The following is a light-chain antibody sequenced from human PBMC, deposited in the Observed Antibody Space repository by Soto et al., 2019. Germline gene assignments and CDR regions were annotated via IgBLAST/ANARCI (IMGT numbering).Light chain of an antibody. Sequence: QSVLTQPASVSGSPGQSITISCTGTTSDVGVYNYVSWYQQHPGKAPKLMIYEVSNRPSGVSNRFSGSKSGNTASLTISGLQADDEAHYYCTSYTSDNRSYVFGTGTKVTVL. J-gene: IGLJ1*01. V-gene: IGLV2-14*01. CDR1: TSDVGVYNY. CDR2: EVS. CDR3: TSYTSDNRSYV.